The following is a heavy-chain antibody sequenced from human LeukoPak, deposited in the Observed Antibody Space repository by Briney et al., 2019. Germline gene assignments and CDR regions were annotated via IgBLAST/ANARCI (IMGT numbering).Heavy chain of an antibody. CDR3: ARESRPYYYDSSGSAFDY. Sequence: ASVKVSCKASGYTFTGYYMHWLRQAPGQGLEWMGWINPNSGGTNYAQKFQGRVTMTRDTSISTAYMELSRLRSDDTAVYYCARESRPYYYDSSGSAFDYWGQGTLVTVSS. CDR2: INPNSGGT. J-gene: IGHJ4*02. CDR1: GYTFTGYY. V-gene: IGHV1-2*02. D-gene: IGHD3-22*01.